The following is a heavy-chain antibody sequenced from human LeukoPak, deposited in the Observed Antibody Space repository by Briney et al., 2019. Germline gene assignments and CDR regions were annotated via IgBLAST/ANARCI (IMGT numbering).Heavy chain of an antibody. CDR2: IYHIGRT. CDR3: ARNNYYDFWSGYLNPQPIDY. D-gene: IGHD3-3*01. J-gene: IGHJ4*02. V-gene: IGHV4-4*02. CDR1: GDSMTSNNW. Sequence: SETLSLTCAVSGDSMTSNNWWSWVRQPPGKGLEWIGDIYHIGRTNYNPSLKSRVTISVDKSKNQFSLKLSSVTAADTAVYYCARNNYYDFWSGYLNPQPIDYWGQGTLVTVSS.